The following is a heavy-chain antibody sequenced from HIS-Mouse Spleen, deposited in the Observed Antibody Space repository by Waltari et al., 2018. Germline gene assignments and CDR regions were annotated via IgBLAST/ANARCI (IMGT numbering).Heavy chain of an antibody. CDR3: ARDLGEGYSNYYFDY. J-gene: IGHJ4*02. V-gene: IGHV3-48*01. D-gene: IGHD4-4*01. Sequence: EVQLVESGGGLVQPGGSLRLSCAASGLTFSRYSMNWVRQAPGKGLEWVSYISSSSSTIYYADSVKGRFTISRDNAKNSLYLQMNSLRAEDTAVYYCARDLGEGYSNYYFDYWGQGTLVTVSS. CDR2: ISSSSSTI. CDR1: GLTFSRYS.